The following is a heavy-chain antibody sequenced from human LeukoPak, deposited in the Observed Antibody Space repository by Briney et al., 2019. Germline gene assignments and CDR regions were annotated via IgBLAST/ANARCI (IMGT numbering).Heavy chain of an antibody. CDR1: GFTFTTYA. J-gene: IGHJ4*02. Sequence: GGSLRLSCEASGFTFTTYAMYWVRQAPGGGLEWVSGITRSGTDTYYADSVKGRFTTPRDNSKNTLYLQMNSLRAEDTAVYYCARWGVGDYWGQGTLVTVSS. D-gene: IGHD1-26*01. V-gene: IGHV3-23*01. CDR3: ARWGVGDY. CDR2: ITRSGTDT.